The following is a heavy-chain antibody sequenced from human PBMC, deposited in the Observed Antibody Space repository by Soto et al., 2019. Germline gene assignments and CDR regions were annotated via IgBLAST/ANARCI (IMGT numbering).Heavy chain of an antibody. Sequence: PSETLSLTCTVSGGSVSSGSYYWSWIRQPPGKGLEWIGQIFYSGSTNYNPSLKSRVTISVDTSKNQFSLELSSVAAADTAVYYCAREGRYCSGGSCYLGDYYYGMDVWGQGTTVTVSS. CDR1: GGSVSSGSYY. V-gene: IGHV4-61*01. CDR2: IFYSGST. D-gene: IGHD2-15*01. CDR3: AREGRYCSGGSCYLGDYYYGMDV. J-gene: IGHJ6*02.